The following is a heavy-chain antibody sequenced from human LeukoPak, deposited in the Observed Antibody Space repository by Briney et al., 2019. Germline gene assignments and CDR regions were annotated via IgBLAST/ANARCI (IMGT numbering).Heavy chain of an antibody. CDR2: IKQDGSEK. Sequence: GGSLRLSCAASGFTFSSYWMSWVRQAPGKGLEWVANIKQDGSEKYYMDSVKGRFTISRDNAKNSLYLQMNSLRAEDTAVYYCARGSSSWYGGRLWFDPWGQGTLVTVSS. CDR3: ARGSSSWYGGRLWFDP. D-gene: IGHD6-13*01. V-gene: IGHV3-7*03. J-gene: IGHJ5*02. CDR1: GFTFSSYW.